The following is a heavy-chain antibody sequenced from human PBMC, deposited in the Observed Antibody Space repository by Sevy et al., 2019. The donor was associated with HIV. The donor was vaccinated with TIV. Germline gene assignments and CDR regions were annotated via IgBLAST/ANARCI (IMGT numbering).Heavy chain of an antibody. D-gene: IGHD3-22*01. CDR2: IEQDESEK. CDR3: ARGNSGSFDY. Sequence: GGSLRLPCAASGFSFSSYWMHWVRQAPGKGLEWVANIEQDESEKYYVASVKGRFTISRDNAKNSVYLQMNSLRPEDTAIYYCARGNSGSFDYWGQGTLVTVSS. J-gene: IGHJ4*02. CDR1: GFSFSSYW. V-gene: IGHV3-7*04.